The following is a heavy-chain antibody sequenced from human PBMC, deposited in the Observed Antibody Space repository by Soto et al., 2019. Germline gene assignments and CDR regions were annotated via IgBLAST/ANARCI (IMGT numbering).Heavy chain of an antibody. J-gene: IGHJ4*02. V-gene: IGHV1-46*01. Sequence: QVQLVQYGAEVKKPGASVKVSCKASGYTFTSYYMHWVRQAPGQGLEWMGIIKPSGGSTSYAQKFQGRVTMTRDTTTSTVYMELSSLRSEDTAVYYCARDGAAYGEDYWGQGTLVTVSS. CDR3: ARDGAAYGEDY. CDR2: IKPSGGST. D-gene: IGHD4-17*01. CDR1: GYTFTSYY.